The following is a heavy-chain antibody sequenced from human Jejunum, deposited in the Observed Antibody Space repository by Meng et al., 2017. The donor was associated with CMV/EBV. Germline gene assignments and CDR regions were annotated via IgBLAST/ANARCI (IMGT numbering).Heavy chain of an antibody. V-gene: IGHV3-48*04. J-gene: IGHJ4*02. Sequence: GAASGFTFSTDHRNWVGQAPGKGLEWVSYISSGSGTIYYADSVRGRFTVSRDNAKTSLYLQMNSLRAEDTAVYYCARGGSYSPDYWGQGTLVTVSS. CDR2: ISSGSGTI. CDR3: ARGGSYSPDY. D-gene: IGHD1-26*01. CDR1: GFTFSTDH.